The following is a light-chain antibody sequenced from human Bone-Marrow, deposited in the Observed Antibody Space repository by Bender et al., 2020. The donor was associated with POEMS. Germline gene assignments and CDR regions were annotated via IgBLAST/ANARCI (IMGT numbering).Light chain of an antibody. CDR1: SSDIGRYKF. CDR2: EGS. J-gene: IGLJ2*01. CDR3: CSYAGSSTVV. V-gene: IGLV2-23*01. Sequence: QSALTQPASVSGSPGQSITISCTGTSSDIGRYKFVSWYQQHPGKAPKLMIYEGSKRPSGVSNRFSGSKSGNTASLTISGLQAEDEADYYCCSYAGSSTVVFGGGTKLTVL.